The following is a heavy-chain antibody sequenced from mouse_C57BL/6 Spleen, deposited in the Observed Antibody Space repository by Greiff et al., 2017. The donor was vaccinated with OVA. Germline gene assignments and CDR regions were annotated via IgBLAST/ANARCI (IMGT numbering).Heavy chain of an antibody. CDR3: ARSGDVYYVAY. CDR2: IYPGYGDT. D-gene: IGHD2-3*01. CDR1: GYAFSSYW. V-gene: IGHV1-80*01. J-gene: IGHJ3*01. Sequence: QVQLQQSGAELVKPGASVKISCKASGYAFSSYWMNWVKQRPGKGLEWIGQIYPGYGDTNYNGQFKGTATLTADKSSSTAYMQLRSLTSEDSAVYCCARSGDVYYVAYWGQGTLVTVSA.